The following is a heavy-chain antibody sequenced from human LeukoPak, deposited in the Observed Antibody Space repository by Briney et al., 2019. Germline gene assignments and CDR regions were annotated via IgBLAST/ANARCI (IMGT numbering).Heavy chain of an antibody. D-gene: IGHD3-10*01. CDR3: ARLPLVRGVIPWFDP. CDR1: GYSFTSYW. V-gene: IGHV5-51*01. J-gene: IGHJ5*02. CDR2: IYPGDSDT. Sequence: GESLKISCKGSGYSFTSYWIGWVRQMPGKGLEWMGIIYPGDSDTRYSPSFQGRVTISADKSISTAYLQWSSLKVSDTAMYYCARLPLVRGVIPWFDPWGQGTLVTVSS.